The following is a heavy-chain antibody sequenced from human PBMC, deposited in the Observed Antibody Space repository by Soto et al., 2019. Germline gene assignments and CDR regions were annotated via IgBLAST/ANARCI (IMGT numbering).Heavy chain of an antibody. V-gene: IGHV5-10-1*03. D-gene: IGHD2-2*01. CDR2: IDPSDSYT. CDR1: GYSFTSYW. J-gene: IGHJ6*02. Sequence: EVQLVQSGAEVKKPGESLRISCKGSGYSFTSYWISWVRQMPGKGLEWMGRIDPSDSYTNYSPSFQGHVTISADKSISTAYLQWSSLKASDTAMYYCYTDIVVVPAADPTQYYYYGMDVWGQGTTVTVSS. CDR3: YTDIVVVPAADPTQYYYYGMDV.